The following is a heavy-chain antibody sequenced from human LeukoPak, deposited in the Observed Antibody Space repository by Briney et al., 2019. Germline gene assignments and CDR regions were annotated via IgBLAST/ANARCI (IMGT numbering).Heavy chain of an antibody. J-gene: IGHJ4*02. CDR1: GFTFSDYS. CDR3: AKVRYCSGVNCYPDDN. V-gene: IGHV3-30*02. D-gene: IGHD2-15*01. CDR2: IRYDGNNK. Sequence: TGGSLTLACAASGFTFSDYSMHWVRQAPGKGLNWVAFIRYDGNNKYYADSVKGRFTISRDNSKNMLYLEMNSLSTEDTAVYYCAKVRYCSGVNCYPDDNWGQGTLVTVSS.